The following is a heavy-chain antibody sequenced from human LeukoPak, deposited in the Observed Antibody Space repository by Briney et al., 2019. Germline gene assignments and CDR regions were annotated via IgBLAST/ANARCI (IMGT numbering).Heavy chain of an antibody. Sequence: TGGSLRLSCAASGFTVSSNYMSWVRQAPGKELEWVSVIYSGGSTYYADSVKGRFTISRDNSKNTLYLQMNSLRAEDTAVYYCARDVYDSSGYSDYPAVWGQGTLVTVSS. CDR3: ARDVYDSSGYSDYPAV. V-gene: IGHV3-53*01. J-gene: IGHJ4*02. CDR1: GFTVSSNY. CDR2: IYSGGST. D-gene: IGHD3-22*01.